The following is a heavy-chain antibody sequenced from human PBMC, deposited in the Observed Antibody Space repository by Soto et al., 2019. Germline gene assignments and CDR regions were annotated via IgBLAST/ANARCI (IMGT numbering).Heavy chain of an antibody. CDR3: ARGAEAAGNHYGMDV. V-gene: IGHV3-33*01. CDR1: GFTFSSYG. D-gene: IGHD6-13*01. Sequence: GVSLRLSCAASGFTFSSYGMHWVRQAPGKGLEWVAVIWYDGSNKYYADSVKGRFTISRDNSKNTLYLQMNSLRAEDTAVYYCARGAEAAGNHYGMDVWGQGTTVTVS. J-gene: IGHJ6*02. CDR2: IWYDGSNK.